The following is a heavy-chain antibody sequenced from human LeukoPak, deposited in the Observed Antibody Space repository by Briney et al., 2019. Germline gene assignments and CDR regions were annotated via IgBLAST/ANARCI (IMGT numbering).Heavy chain of an antibody. CDR1: GGTFSSYA. Sequence: SVKVSCKASGGTFSSYAISWVRQAPGQGLEWMGRIIPIFGTANYAQKFQGRVTITTDESTSTAYMELSSLRSEDTAVYYCARDGAPYGGSGSYYPLYNFDYWGQGTLVTVSS. CDR2: IIPIFGTA. J-gene: IGHJ4*02. CDR3: ARDGAPYGGSGSYYPLYNFDY. V-gene: IGHV1-69*05. D-gene: IGHD3-10*01.